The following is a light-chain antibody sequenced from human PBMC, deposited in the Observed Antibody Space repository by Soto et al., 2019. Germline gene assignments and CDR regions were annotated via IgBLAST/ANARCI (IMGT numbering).Light chain of an antibody. J-gene: IGKJ1*01. Sequence: EIVLTQSPGTLSLSPGERATLSCRASQSVSSKYLAWYQQKPGQAPRVLIYGTSIRASGVPERFSGGGSGTDFTLTITRLEPEDFAMYYCQQFQSSLRTFGQGTKVEV. CDR2: GTS. CDR1: QSVSSKY. V-gene: IGKV3-20*01. CDR3: QQFQSSLRT.